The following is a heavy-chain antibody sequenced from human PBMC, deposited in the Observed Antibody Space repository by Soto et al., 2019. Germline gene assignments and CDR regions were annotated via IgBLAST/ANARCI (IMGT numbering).Heavy chain of an antibody. V-gene: IGHV4-31*03. CDR2: IGYSGTT. J-gene: IGHJ5*02. CDR3: ARGGASSKWFAP. D-gene: IGHD2-15*01. CDR1: VGSISSGGSF. Sequence: SLSLTCTVSVGSISSGGSFWSWILQHPGKGPEWIAFIGYSGTTSFNPSLESRVTVSVDTSKSQFSLNLTSVTAADTAVYYCARGGASSKWFAPWGQGTLVTVSS.